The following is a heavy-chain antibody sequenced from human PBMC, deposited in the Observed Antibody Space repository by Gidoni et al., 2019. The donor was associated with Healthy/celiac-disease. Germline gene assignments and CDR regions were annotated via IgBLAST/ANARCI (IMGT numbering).Heavy chain of an antibody. CDR3: ARIRGGSYGNSDY. CDR1: GGSLRGYY. Sequence: VQPQQWRAGLLKPSESLSLNCAVYGGSLRGYYGGWIRQPPAKGLEGIGETNHSGSTNYNPSLKSRVTISVDTSKNQFSLKLSSVTAADTAVYYGARIRGGSYGNSDYWGQGTLVTVSS. D-gene: IGHD1-26*01. V-gene: IGHV4-34*01. CDR2: TNHSGST. J-gene: IGHJ4*02.